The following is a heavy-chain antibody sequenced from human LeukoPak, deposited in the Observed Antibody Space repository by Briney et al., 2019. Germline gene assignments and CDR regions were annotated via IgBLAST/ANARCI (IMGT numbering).Heavy chain of an antibody. D-gene: IGHD5-18*01. CDR1: GFTFSSYW. V-gene: IGHV3-21*01. CDR2: ISSSSSYI. J-gene: IGHJ4*02. Sequence: GGSLRLSCVASGFTFSSYWMHWVRQDPRKGLEWVSSISSSSSYIYCADSVKGRFTISRDNAKNSLYLQMNSLRAEDTAVYYCARENTAMGNYFDYWGQGTLVTVSS. CDR3: ARENTAMGNYFDY.